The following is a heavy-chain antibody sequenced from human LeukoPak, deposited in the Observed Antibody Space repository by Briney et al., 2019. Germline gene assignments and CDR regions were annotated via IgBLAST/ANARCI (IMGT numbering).Heavy chain of an antibody. CDR3: TKDVGVVMFDY. V-gene: IGHV3-23*01. CDR1: GFTFSSYW. CDR2: ICASCGNT. J-gene: IGHJ4*02. D-gene: IGHD3-3*01. Sequence: GGSLRLSCAASGFTFSSYWMSWVRQAPGKGLEWVSTICASCGNTHYADSVKGRFTISRDNSKNTLYLQMSSLRAEDTAVYYCTKDVGVVMFDYWGQGTLVTVSS.